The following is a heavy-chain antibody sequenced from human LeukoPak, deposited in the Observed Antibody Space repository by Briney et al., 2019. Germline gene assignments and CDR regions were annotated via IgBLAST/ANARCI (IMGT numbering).Heavy chain of an antibody. J-gene: IGHJ5*02. CDR1: GYTFSSYG. Sequence: ASVRVSCKASGYTFSSYGISWVRQAPGQGLEWMGWINTYNGDTNYAQKFQGRVTMTTDTSTSTAYMELRSLRSDDTAVYYCPRESENGSGTYYDWFDPWGQGTLVTVSS. D-gene: IGHD3-10*01. CDR2: INTYNGDT. CDR3: PRESENGSGTYYDWFDP. V-gene: IGHV1-18*01.